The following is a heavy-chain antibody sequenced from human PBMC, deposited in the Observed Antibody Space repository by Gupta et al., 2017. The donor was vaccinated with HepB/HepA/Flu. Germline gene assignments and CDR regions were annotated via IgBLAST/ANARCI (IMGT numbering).Heavy chain of an antibody. V-gene: IGHV1-46*01. D-gene: IGHD3-10*01. CDR3: ARGDYGSGPYGY. J-gene: IGHJ4*02. Sequence: QVQLVQSGAEVKKPGASVKVSCKASGYNFINYYMHWVRQAPGQGLEWMGIINTSGGSASSAQKFQGRVTMTSVTSTSTVYMELNDLSSEDTALYYCARGDYGSGPYGYWGQGTLVTVSS. CDR1: GYNFINYY. CDR2: INTSGGSA.